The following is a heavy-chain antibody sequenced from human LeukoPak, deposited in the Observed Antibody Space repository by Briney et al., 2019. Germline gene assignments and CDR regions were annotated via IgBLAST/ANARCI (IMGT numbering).Heavy chain of an antibody. J-gene: IGHJ3*01. V-gene: IGHV3-48*03. Sequence: GGSLRLSCVGSGFTFSSYEMNWVRQAPGKGLEWISYISTSGGTMYYADSVKGRFTISRDNAKNSLYLQLNSLRAGDTAVYFCARDDCSGGSCFSKDAFDLWGQGTMVTVS. D-gene: IGHD2-15*01. CDR3: ARDDCSGGSCFSKDAFDL. CDR1: GFTFSSYE. CDR2: ISTSGGTM.